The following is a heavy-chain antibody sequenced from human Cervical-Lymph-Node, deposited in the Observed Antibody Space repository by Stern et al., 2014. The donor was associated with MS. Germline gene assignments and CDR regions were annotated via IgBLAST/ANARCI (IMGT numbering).Heavy chain of an antibody. CDR1: GYTFTSYW. CDR2: SFPGGSDI. J-gene: IGHJ4*02. Sequence: VQLVESGPEVKRPGESLKISCQASGYTFTSYWIGWVRQMPGKGLEWIAISFPGGSDIRYSPSFQGQVTISADKSSSTAYLQWNNLKGSDTAIYYCARQRYFDYWGQGTLVTVSS. CDR3: ARQRYFDY. V-gene: IGHV5-51*01.